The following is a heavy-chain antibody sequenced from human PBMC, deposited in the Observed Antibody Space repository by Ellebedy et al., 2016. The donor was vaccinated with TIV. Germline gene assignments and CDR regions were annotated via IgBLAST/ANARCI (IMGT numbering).Heavy chain of an antibody. CDR1: GGSITGSNW. J-gene: IGHJ5*01. CDR3: ARVGYSYGYAWFDS. V-gene: IGHV4/OR15-8*02. CDR2: IYHSGNA. Sequence: SETLSLXXAVAGGSITGSNWWSWVRQPPGKGLEWIGEIYHSGNANYNPSLKSRVTISIDKSKNQFSLRLASVTVADTAVYYCARVGYSYGYAWFDSWGQGTRVTVSS. D-gene: IGHD5-18*01.